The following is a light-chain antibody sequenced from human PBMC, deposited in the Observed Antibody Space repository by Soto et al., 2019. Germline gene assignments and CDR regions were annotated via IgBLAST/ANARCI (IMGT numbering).Light chain of an antibody. CDR2: ENG. Sequence: QAVVTQPPSVSGTPGQRVTLSCSGGTSNIGRNTVSWYQRVPGTAPRLLIYENGHRPSGVPARFFGSKSDTSAALAISGLQSEDEAEYYCAAWDDSLNGRIFGGGTQLTVL. J-gene: IGLJ2*01. CDR1: TSNIGRNT. CDR3: AAWDDSLNGRI. V-gene: IGLV1-44*01.